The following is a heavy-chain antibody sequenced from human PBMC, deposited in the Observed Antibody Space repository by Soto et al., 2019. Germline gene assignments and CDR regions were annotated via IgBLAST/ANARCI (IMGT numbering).Heavy chain of an antibody. V-gene: IGHV4-31*03. J-gene: IGHJ6*03. D-gene: IGHD3-3*01. Sequence: SETLSLTCTVSGGSISSGGYYWSWIRQHPGKGLEWIGYIYYSGSTYYNPSLKSRVTISVDTSKNQFSLKLSSVTAADTAVYYCARRYDFWSGYSNYYYYMDVWGKGTTVTVSS. CDR1: GGSISSGGYY. CDR3: ARRYDFWSGYSNYYYYMDV. CDR2: IYYSGST.